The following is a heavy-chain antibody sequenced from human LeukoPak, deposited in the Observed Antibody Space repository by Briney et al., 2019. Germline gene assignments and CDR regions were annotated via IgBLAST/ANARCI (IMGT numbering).Heavy chain of an antibody. J-gene: IGHJ4*02. D-gene: IGHD6-13*01. CDR1: GLTFSSYS. CDR2: ISASGGDT. CDR3: AKDAAGPEY. Sequence: GGSLRLSCVVSGLTFSSYSMSWVGQAPGKGLDWVSGISASGGDTWYPDSVKGRFTISRDNSKNTLFLQMSSLRVEDTAMYYCAKDAAGPEYWGQGTLVTVSS. V-gene: IGHV3-23*01.